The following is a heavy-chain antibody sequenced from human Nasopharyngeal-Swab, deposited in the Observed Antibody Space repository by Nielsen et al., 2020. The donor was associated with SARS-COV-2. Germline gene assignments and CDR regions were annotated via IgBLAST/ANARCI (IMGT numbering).Heavy chain of an antibody. CDR3: ARGFIVATIFHYYYYMDV. CDR1: GYTFTSCD. D-gene: IGHD5-12*01. CDR2: MNPNSGNT. Sequence: ASVKVSCKASGYTFTSCDINWVRQATGQGLEWMGWMNPNSGNTGYAQKFQGRVTMTRNTSISTAHMELSSLRSEDTAVYYCARGFIVATIFHYYYYMDVWGKGTTVTVSS. V-gene: IGHV1-8*01. J-gene: IGHJ6*03.